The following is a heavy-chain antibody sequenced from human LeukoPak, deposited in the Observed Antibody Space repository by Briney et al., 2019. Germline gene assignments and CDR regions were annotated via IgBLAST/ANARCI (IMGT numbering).Heavy chain of an antibody. J-gene: IGHJ6*02. D-gene: IGHD2-2*01. CDR3: YYYYGMDV. V-gene: IGHV3-30*03. Sequence: GRSLRLSCAVSGFTFSSYGMHWVRQAPGKGLEWVAVVSYDGSNKYYADSVKGRFTISRDNSEVTAVYYCAKDPYCSSTSCPPYYYYGMDVWGQGTTVTVSS. CDR1: GFTFSSYG. CDR2: VSYDGSNK.